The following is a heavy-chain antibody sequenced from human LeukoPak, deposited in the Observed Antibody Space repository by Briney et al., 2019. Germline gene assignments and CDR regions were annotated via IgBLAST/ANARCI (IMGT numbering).Heavy chain of an antibody. CDR3: ARGWPRGSGSTDGGY. D-gene: IGHD3-10*01. CDR1: GGSISSYY. CDR2: IYYSGST. Sequence: PSETLSLTCSVSGGSISSYYWSWIRQPPGKGLEWIGYIYYSGSTNYNPSLKSRVTISVDTSNNQFSLKLTSVPAADTAVYYCARGWPRGSGSTDGGYWGQGTLVTVSS. J-gene: IGHJ4*02. V-gene: IGHV4-59*01.